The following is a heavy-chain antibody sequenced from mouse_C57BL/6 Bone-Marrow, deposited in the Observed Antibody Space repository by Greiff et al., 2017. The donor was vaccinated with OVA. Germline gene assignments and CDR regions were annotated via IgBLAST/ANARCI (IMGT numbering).Heavy chain of an antibody. CDR3: ARAIYYGSSSWFAY. Sequence: VQLKESGPGLVKPSQSLSLTCSVTGYSITSGYYWNWIRQFPGNKLEWMGYISYDGSNNYNPSLKNRISITRDTSKNQFFLKLNSVTTEDTATYYCARAIYYGSSSWFAYWGQGTLVTVSA. CDR2: ISYDGSN. D-gene: IGHD1-1*01. V-gene: IGHV3-6*01. CDR1: GYSITSGYY. J-gene: IGHJ3*01.